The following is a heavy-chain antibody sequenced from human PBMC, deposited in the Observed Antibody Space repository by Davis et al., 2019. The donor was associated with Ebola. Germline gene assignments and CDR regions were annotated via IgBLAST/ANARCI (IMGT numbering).Heavy chain of an antibody. CDR3: TIAVAGDDY. V-gene: IGHV3-73*01. J-gene: IGHJ4*03. CDR2: IRSKANSYAT. D-gene: IGHD6-19*01. CDR1: GFTFSGSA. Sequence: GGSLRLSCAASGFTFSGSAMHWVRQASGKGLEWVGRIRSKANSYATAYAASVKGRFTVSRDDSKNTAYLQMNSLKTEDTAVYYCTIAVAGDDYWGQGTTVTVSS.